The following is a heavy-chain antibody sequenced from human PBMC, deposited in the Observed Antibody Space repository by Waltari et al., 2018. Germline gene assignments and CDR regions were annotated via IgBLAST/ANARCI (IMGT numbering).Heavy chain of an antibody. D-gene: IGHD3-10*01. CDR1: GYSFTSYW. V-gene: IGHV5-51*01. Sequence: VQLVQSGAELHKPGESLKISCKGSGYSFTSYWIGWVRQMHVKGLGWMGIIHPGNSGTRYTPASQEKVSTSAVKSISTAYLQGSCRKASDTAMYYCARRNYYIDLWGRGTLVTVSS. CDR2: IHPGNSGT. CDR3: ARRNYYIDL. J-gene: IGHJ2*01.